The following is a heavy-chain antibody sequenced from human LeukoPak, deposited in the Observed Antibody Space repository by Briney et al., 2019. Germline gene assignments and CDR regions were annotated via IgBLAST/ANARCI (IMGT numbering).Heavy chain of an antibody. V-gene: IGHV3-74*01. D-gene: IGHD3-10*01. Sequence: AGGSLRPSWAASGLKLSTYWMHWVRQAPGKGLVWVSRINGDGSITTYADSVKGRFTMPRDDAKNTLYLKMNSLRAEDTAVYYCASDIGDWGQGTLVTVSS. CDR3: ASDIGD. J-gene: IGHJ4*02. CDR2: INGDGSIT. CDR1: GLKLSTYW.